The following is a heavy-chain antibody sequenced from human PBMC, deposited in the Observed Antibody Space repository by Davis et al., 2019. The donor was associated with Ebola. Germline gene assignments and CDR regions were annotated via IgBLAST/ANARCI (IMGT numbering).Heavy chain of an antibody. D-gene: IGHD6-13*01. V-gene: IGHV3-23*01. CDR2: ISGSGGST. Sequence: GESLKISCAASGFTFSSYAMSWVRQAPGKGLEWVSAISGSGGSTYYADSVKGRFTISRDNSKNTLYLQMNSLRAEDTAVYYCAKDAQPSSGIAAVLDYWGQGTLVTVSS. J-gene: IGHJ4*02. CDR1: GFTFSSYA. CDR3: AKDAQPSSGIAAVLDY.